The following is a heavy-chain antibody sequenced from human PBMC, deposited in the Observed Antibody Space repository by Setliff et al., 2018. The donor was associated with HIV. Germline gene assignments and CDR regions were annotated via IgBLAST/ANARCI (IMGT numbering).Heavy chain of an antibody. CDR2: IHPVDSDT. CDR1: GYSFTSNR. D-gene: IGHD6-13*01. Sequence: GESLKISCKGSGYSFTSNRIGWVRQMPGKGLEWMGIIHPVDSDTRYSPSFHGQVNISADKSISTAYLQWSTLKASDTAIYYCARHRHTAAGTLDAFDIWGQGTVVTVSS. V-gene: IGHV5-51*01. J-gene: IGHJ3*02. CDR3: ARHRHTAAGTLDAFDI.